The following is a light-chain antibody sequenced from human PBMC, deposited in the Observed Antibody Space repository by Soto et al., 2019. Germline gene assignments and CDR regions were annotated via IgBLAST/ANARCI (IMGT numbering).Light chain of an antibody. CDR2: EVS. V-gene: IGLV2-14*01. CDR3: SSYTTSSTQV. Sequence: QSALTQPASVSGSPGQSITISCTGTSSDIGGYKHVSWYQQHPGKAPKLMIYEVSNRPSGVSNRFFGSKSGNTASLTISELQAEDEADYYCSSYTTSSTQVFGTGTKVTVL. CDR1: SSDIGGYKH. J-gene: IGLJ1*01.